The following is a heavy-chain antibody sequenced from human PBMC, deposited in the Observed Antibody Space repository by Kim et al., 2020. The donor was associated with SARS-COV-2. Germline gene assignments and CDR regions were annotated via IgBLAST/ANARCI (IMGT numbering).Heavy chain of an antibody. D-gene: IGHD1-1*01. CDR3: ARQPWNHLWPLDD. Sequence: ASVKVSCTASGYDFSNFAMHWVRQAPGHRPEWMARINVDNGNTKYSENFQGRVAITRDTSASTVYMDLSSLKPEDTAMYYCARQPWNHLWPLDDWGQGTLVIVSS. CDR1: GYDFSNFA. V-gene: IGHV1-3*01. J-gene: IGHJ4*02. CDR2: INVDNGNT.